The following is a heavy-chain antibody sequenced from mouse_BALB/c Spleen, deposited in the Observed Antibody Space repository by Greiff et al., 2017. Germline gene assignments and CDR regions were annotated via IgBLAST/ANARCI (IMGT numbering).Heavy chain of an antibody. V-gene: IGHV3-2*02. Sequence: EVKLMESGPGLVKPSQSLSLTCTVTGYSITSDYAWNWIRQFPGNKLEWMGYISYSGSTSYNPSLKSRISITRDTSKNQFFLQLNSVTTEDTATYYCAREEGSSWYFDVWGAGTTVTVSS. J-gene: IGHJ1*01. CDR3: AREEGSSWYFDV. D-gene: IGHD1-1*01. CDR2: ISYSGST. CDR1: GYSITSDYA.